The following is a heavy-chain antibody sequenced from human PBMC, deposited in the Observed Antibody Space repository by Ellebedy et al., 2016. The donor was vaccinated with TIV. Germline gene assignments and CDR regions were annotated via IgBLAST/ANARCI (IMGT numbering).Heavy chain of an antibody. V-gene: IGHV4-34*01. CDR1: GESFSDYY. CDR3: ARGRRYYDSSAYYLDY. CDR2: INHSGST. D-gene: IGHD3-22*01. J-gene: IGHJ4*02. Sequence: SETLSLXXAVYGESFSDYYWTWIRQPPGKGLEWIGEINHSGSTNYSPSLKSRVTVSVDTSKNQFSLKLSSVTAADTAVYYCARGRRYYDSSAYYLDYWGQGTLVTVSS.